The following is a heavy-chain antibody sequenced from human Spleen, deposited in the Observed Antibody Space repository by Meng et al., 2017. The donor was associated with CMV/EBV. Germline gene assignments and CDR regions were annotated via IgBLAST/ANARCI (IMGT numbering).Heavy chain of an antibody. CDR1: GYTFTNYG. J-gene: IGHJ6*02. CDR2: INPNSGGT. V-gene: IGHV1-2*02. D-gene: IGHD3-3*01. Sequence: ASVKVSCKASGYTFTNYGITWVRQAPGQGLEWMGWINPNSGGTNYAQKFQGRVTMTRDTSISTAYMELSRLRSDDTAVYYCARSKSTTYYDFWSGPYYYYGMDVWGQGTTVTVSS. CDR3: ARSKSTTYYDFWSGPYYYYGMDV.